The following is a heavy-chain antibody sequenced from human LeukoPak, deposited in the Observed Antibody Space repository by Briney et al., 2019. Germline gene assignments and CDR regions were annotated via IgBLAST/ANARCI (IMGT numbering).Heavy chain of an antibody. CDR1: GYTFTSYG. CDR3: ARDRPSITGTTLDYFDY. J-gene: IGHJ4*02. V-gene: IGHV1-18*01. Sequence: GASVKVSCKASGYTFTSYGISWVRQAPGQGLEWMGWISAYNGNTNYAQKLQGRVTMTTDTSTSTAYMELRSLRSDDTAVYYCARDRPSITGTTLDYFDYWGQGTLLTVSS. D-gene: IGHD1-7*01. CDR2: ISAYNGNT.